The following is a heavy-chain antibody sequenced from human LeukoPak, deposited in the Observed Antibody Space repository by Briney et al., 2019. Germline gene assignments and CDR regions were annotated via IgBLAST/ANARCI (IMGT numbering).Heavy chain of an antibody. CDR3: AREGRYYYDSSGYHPRWFDP. CDR1: GFTFSSYW. Sequence: GGSLRLSCAASGFTFSSYWMSWVRQALGKGLEWVANIKQDGSEKYYVDSVKGRFTISRDNAKNSLYLQMNSLRAEDTAVYYCAREGRYYYDSSGYHPRWFDPWGQGTLVTVSS. CDR2: IKQDGSEK. J-gene: IGHJ5*02. V-gene: IGHV3-7*01. D-gene: IGHD3-22*01.